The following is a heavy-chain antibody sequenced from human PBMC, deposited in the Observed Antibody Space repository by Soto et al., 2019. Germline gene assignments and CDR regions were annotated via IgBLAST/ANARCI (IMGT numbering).Heavy chain of an antibody. CDR3: AVLPARVY. CDR1: GYTYTSYA. J-gene: IGHJ4*02. V-gene: IGHV1-3*05. Sequence: QVQLVQSRAEEKEPGASVKVSCKASGYTYTSYAMDWVRQAPGQRLEWMGWINAGNGNTKYSQKFQGRVTITRDTSASTAYMELRSLRSEDTAVYYCAVLPARVYWGQGTLVTVSS. CDR2: INAGNGNT. D-gene: IGHD2-8*02.